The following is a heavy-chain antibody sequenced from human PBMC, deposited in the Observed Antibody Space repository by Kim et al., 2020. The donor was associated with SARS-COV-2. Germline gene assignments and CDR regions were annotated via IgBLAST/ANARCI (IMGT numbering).Heavy chain of an antibody. D-gene: IGHD2-15*01. V-gene: IGHV3-74*01. Sequence: GGSLRLSCAASGFTFSGYWMHWVRQVPGKGLVWVSRSNPDGTSTTYADSVQGRFTISRDNAKNTLYLQMNSLTVDDTAVYYCTRGGADCGYSTWGRWGQG. CDR1: GFTFSGYW. CDR2: SNPDGTST. CDR3: TRGGADCGYSTWGR. J-gene: IGHJ1*01.